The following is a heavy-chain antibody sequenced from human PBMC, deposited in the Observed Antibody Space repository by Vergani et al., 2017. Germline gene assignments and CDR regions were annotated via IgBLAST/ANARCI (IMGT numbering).Heavy chain of an antibody. Sequence: VQLLESGGGLVQPGGSLRLSCAASGFTFSSYGMHWVRQAPGKGLEWVAFIRYDGSNKYYADSVKGRFTISRDNSKNTLYLQMNSLRAEDTAVYYCAKDSLYYYDSSGYYFNAFDIWGQGTMVTVSS. D-gene: IGHD3-22*01. CDR3: AKDSLYYYDSSGYYFNAFDI. CDR2: IRYDGSNK. J-gene: IGHJ3*02. V-gene: IGHV3-30*02. CDR1: GFTFSSYG.